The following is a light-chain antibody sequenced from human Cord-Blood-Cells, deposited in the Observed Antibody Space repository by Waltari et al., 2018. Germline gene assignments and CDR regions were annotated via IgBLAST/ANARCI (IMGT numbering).Light chain of an antibody. CDR1: QSVSSSY. Sequence: EIVLTQYPGTLSLSPGESATLSCRASQSVSSSYLAWYQQKPGQAPRLLIYGASSRATGITDRFSGSGSGTDFTLTISRLEPEDFAVYYCQQYGSSWTFGQGTKVEIK. CDR2: GAS. CDR3: QQYGSSWT. V-gene: IGKV3-20*01. J-gene: IGKJ1*01.